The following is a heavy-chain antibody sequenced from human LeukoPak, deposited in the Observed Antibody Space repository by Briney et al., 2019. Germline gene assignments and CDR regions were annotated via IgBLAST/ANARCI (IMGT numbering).Heavy chain of an antibody. Sequence: SETLSLTCTVSGGSISSYYWSWIRQPPGKGLEWIGYIYYGGSTNYNPSLKSRVTISVDTSKNQFSLKLSSVTAADTAVYYCARVSWQYSSWYYYYMDVWGKGTTVTVSS. V-gene: IGHV4-59*01. J-gene: IGHJ6*03. D-gene: IGHD6-13*01. CDR2: IYYGGST. CDR1: GGSISSYY. CDR3: ARVSWQYSSWYYYYMDV.